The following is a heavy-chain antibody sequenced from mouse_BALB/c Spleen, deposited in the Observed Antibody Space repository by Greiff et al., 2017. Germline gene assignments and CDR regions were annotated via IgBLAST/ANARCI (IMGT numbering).Heavy chain of an antibody. Sequence: QVQLQQPGAELVKPGASVKLSCKASGYTFTSYWMHWVKQRPGQGLEWIGEINPSNGRTNYNEKFKSKATLTVDKSSSTAYMQLSSLTSEDSAVYYRARGLPRYFDVWGAGTTVTVSS. D-gene: IGHD3-1*01. CDR3: ARGLPRYFDV. CDR2: INPSNGRT. V-gene: IGHV1S81*02. J-gene: IGHJ1*01. CDR1: GYTFTSYW.